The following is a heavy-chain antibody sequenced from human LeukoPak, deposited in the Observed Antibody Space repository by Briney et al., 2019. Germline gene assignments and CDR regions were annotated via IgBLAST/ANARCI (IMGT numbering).Heavy chain of an antibody. J-gene: IGHJ4*02. D-gene: IGHD6-19*01. CDR2: ISGSGGST. Sequence: GGSLRLSCAASGLTFSSYAMSWVRQAPGKGLEWVSAISGSGGSTYYADSVKGRFTISRDNSKNTLYLQMNSLRAEDTAVYYCAKDRRSQWLVQDYWGQGTLVTVSS. CDR3: AKDRRSQWLVQDY. CDR1: GLTFSSYA. V-gene: IGHV3-23*01.